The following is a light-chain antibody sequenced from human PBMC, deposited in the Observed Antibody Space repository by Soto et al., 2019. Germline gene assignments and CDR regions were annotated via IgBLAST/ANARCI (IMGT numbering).Light chain of an antibody. CDR1: KSVGKY. J-gene: IGKJ1*01. V-gene: IGKV3-11*01. CDR2: DVS. Sequence: EIVLTQSPATLSLSPGDRATLSCRASKSVGKYLAWYQQKPGQLPRLLIYDVSNRATGIPARFSGTGSGTDFTLTISTLEPEDFAVYYCQQCSNWPRVTFGQGTKVDIK. CDR3: QQCSNWPRVT.